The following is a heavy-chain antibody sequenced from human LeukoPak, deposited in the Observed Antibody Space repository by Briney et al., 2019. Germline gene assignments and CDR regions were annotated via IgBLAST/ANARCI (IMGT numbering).Heavy chain of an antibody. J-gene: IGHJ4*02. CDR1: GYTFTSYG. CDR3: ARGLTGEGY. CDR2: ISAYNGNT. Sequence: ASVKVSCKASGYTFTSYGISWVRQAPGQGLEWMGWISAYNGNTNYAQKLQGRVTVTTDTSTRTAYMELRSLRSEDTAVYYCARGLTGEGYWGQGTLVTVSS. D-gene: IGHD7-27*01. V-gene: IGHV1-18*01.